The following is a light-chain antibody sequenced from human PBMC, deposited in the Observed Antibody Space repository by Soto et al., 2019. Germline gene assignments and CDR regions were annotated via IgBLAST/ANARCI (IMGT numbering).Light chain of an antibody. V-gene: IGLV2-14*01. CDR3: SSYTSSAFVV. Sequence: QSVLTQPASVSGSPGQSITISCTGTSSDVGTYNYVSWYQQHPGKAPKLIIYGVTHRPSGVSNRFSGSKSGNTASLTISGLQAEDEAGYYCSSYTSSAFVVFGGGTKLTVL. CDR1: SSDVGTYNY. CDR2: GVT. J-gene: IGLJ2*01.